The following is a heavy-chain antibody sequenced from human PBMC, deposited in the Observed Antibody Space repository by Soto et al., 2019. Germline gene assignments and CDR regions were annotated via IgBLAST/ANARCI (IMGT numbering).Heavy chain of an antibody. CDR1: GFTFSSYG. CDR2: ISYDGSNK. Sequence: QVQLVESGGGVVQPGRSLRLSCAASGFTFSSYGMHWVRQAPGKGLEWVAVISYDGSNKYYADSVKGRFTISRDNSKNTLYLQMNSLRAEDTAGYYCAKEAFVVVTAPDFDYWGQGTLVTVSS. V-gene: IGHV3-30*18. J-gene: IGHJ4*02. CDR3: AKEAFVVVTAPDFDY. D-gene: IGHD2-21*02.